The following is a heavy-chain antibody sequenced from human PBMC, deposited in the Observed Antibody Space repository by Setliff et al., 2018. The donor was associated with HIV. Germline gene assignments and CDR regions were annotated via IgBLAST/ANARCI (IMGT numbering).Heavy chain of an antibody. V-gene: IGHV1-8*02. CDR3: ATHQGFLGSGIHWFDP. J-gene: IGHJ5*02. Sequence: ASVKVSCKASGYTFVSYDINWVRQAPGQGLEWMGWMNPNSGNTAYAQKFQGRLTMTRDTSKTTSYMELRRLTSEDTAIYYCATHQGFLGSGIHWFDPWGQGTLVTV. CDR1: GYTFVSYD. CDR2: MNPNSGNT. D-gene: IGHD3-10*01.